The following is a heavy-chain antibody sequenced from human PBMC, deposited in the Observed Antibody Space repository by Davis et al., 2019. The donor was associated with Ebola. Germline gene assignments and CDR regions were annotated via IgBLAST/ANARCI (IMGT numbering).Heavy chain of an antibody. V-gene: IGHV4-30-2*01. CDR1: GGSISSGGYS. J-gene: IGHJ4*02. Sequence: PSETMSLTCAVSGGSISSGGYSWSWIRQPPGKGLEWIGYIYHSGSTYYNPSLKSRVTISVDTSKNQFSLKLSSVTAADTAVYYCARGGVGSFDYWGQGTLVTVSS. CDR2: IYHSGST. CDR3: ARGGVGSFDY.